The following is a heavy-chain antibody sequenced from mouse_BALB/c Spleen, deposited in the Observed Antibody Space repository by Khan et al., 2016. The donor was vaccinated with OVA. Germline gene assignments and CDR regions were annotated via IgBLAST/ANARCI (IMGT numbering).Heavy chain of an antibody. Sequence: VQLKQSGPELKKPGETVRISCKASGYTFTTAGIQWVQKMPGKGLKWIGWINTHSGVPKYAEDFKGRFAFSLEISVSTAYLQITNLKNEDTATYFCARGGADYYRNDGGAMEYWGQGTSVTVSS. V-gene: IGHV9-4*02. CDR1: GYTFTTAG. CDR2: INTHSGVP. J-gene: IGHJ4*01. CDR3: ARGGADYYRNDGGAMEY. D-gene: IGHD2-14*01.